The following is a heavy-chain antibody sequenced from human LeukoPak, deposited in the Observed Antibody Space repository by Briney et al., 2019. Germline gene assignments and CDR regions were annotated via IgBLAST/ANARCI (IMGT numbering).Heavy chain of an antibody. V-gene: IGHV1-2*02. D-gene: IGHD4-17*01. Sequence: ASVNVSCKASGYTFTDSFIHWVRQAPGQGLDWMGWINANNGGTNYAQKFQDRVTMARDTAISTAYMELSSLRSDDTAVYYCAREPTTVTTPGDYWGQGTLVTVSS. CDR1: GYTFTDSF. CDR3: AREPTTVTTPGDY. J-gene: IGHJ4*02. CDR2: INANNGGT.